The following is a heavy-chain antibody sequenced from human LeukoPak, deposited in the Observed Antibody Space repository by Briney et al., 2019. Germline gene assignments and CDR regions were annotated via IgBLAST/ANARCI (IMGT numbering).Heavy chain of an antibody. J-gene: IGHJ4*02. D-gene: IGHD3-16*02. CDR3: ARMIGLGEVSPYFDY. CDR2: IYPRDSDI. CDR1: GYSFTNYW. Sequence: GESLKISCKGSGYSFTNYWIAWVRQMPGKGLEWVGIIYPRDSDIRYNPPFQGQVTISADKSITTAYLQWSSLKASDTAMYYCARMIGLGEVSPYFDYWGQGTLVTVSS. V-gene: IGHV5-51*01.